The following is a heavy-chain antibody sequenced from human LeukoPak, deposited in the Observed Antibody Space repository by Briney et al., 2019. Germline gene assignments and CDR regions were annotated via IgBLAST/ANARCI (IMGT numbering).Heavy chain of an antibody. CDR3: AKRVNSGSYSFDY. D-gene: IGHD1-26*01. CDR1: GFTFSSYA. Sequence: PGGSLRLSCAASGFTFSSYAMSWVRQAPGKGLECVSAISGSGGSTYYGDSVKGRFTISRDNSKNTLYLQMNSLRAEDTAVYYCAKRVNSGSYSFDYWGQGTLVTVSS. J-gene: IGHJ4*02. CDR2: ISGSGGST. V-gene: IGHV3-23*01.